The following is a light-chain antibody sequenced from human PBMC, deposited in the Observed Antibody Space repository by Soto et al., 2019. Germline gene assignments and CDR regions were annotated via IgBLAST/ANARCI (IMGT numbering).Light chain of an antibody. J-gene: IGKJ1*01. V-gene: IGKV3-20*01. Sequence: EIVLTQSPGTLSLSPGERATLSCRASQSVSSSYLAWYQQKPGQAPRLLIYGASSRATGIPDRSSGSGSGTDFTLTISRLEPEDFAVYYCQQYDGAFGQGTKVDI. CDR1: QSVSSSY. CDR2: GAS. CDR3: QQYDGA.